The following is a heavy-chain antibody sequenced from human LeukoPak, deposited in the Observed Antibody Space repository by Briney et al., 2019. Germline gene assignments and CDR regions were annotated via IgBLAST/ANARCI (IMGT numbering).Heavy chain of an antibody. D-gene: IGHD2-2*01. J-gene: IGHJ4*02. CDR3: AREYCSSTSCYDGPLDY. CDR1: GFTFSHYS. CDR2: ISSRSSYI. V-gene: IGHV3-21*01. Sequence: GGSLRLSCAASGFTFSHYSMNWVRQAPGKGLEWVSSISSRSSYIYCADSVKGRFTISRDNAKNSLYLQMNSLRAEDTAVYYCAREYCSSTSCYDGPLDYWGQGTLVTVSS.